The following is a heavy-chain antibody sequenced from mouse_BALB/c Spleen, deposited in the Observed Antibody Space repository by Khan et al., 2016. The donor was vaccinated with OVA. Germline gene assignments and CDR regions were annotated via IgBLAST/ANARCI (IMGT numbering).Heavy chain of an antibody. Sequence: DLVKPGASVKLSCKASGYTFTSYWINWIKQRPGQGLEWIGRISPGSGTPYYNEMFKGKATLTVDTSSSTAYIQLSSLSSEDSAVYFVARENYYGSSHYAMDCWGRGTSVTVSS. CDR2: ISPGSGTP. D-gene: IGHD1-1*01. CDR1: GYTFTSYW. J-gene: IGHJ4*01. CDR3: ARENYYGSSHYAMDC. V-gene: IGHV1S41*01.